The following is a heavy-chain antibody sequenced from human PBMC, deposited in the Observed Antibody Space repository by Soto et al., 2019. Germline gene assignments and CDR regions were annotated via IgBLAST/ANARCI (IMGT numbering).Heavy chain of an antibody. CDR1: GGTFSRYA. Sequence: SVKVSCKASGGTFSRYAISWVRQAPGQGLEWMGGIIPMFGTANYAQKFQGRVTITAAESTSTAYMELSSLRSEDTAVYYCARQFDYESSGYYYPYWGQGTLVTVAS. D-gene: IGHD3-22*01. V-gene: IGHV1-69*13. J-gene: IGHJ4*02. CDR3: ARQFDYESSGYYYPY. CDR2: IIPMFGTA.